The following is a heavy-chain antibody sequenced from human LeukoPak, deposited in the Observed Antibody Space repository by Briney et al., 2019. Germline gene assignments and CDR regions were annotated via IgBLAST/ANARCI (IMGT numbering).Heavy chain of an antibody. CDR3: ARHYGP. Sequence: PSETLSLTCTVSGGSISGSSYYWGWIRQPPGKGLEWIGSIYYSGSTYYNPSLKSRVTISVDTSKNQFSLKRNSVTATDTAVYCARHYGPWGQGTLVTVSS. CDR1: GGSISGSSYY. V-gene: IGHV4-39*01. CDR2: IYYSGST. J-gene: IGHJ4*02. D-gene: IGHD3-10*01.